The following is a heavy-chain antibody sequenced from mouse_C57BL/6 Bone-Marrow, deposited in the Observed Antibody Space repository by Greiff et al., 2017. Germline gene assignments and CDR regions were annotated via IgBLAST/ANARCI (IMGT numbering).Heavy chain of an antibody. CDR1: GFNIKNTY. Sequence: EVQLQQSVAELVRPGASVKLSCTASGFNIKNTYMHWVKQRPEQGLELIGRIDPANGNTKYAPKFQGKATITADTSSTTAYLQLSSLTSEDTAIYYCARPHYYGSSLYYFDYWGQGTTLTVSS. CDR3: ARPHYYGSSLYYFDY. CDR2: IDPANGNT. J-gene: IGHJ2*01. V-gene: IGHV14-3*01. D-gene: IGHD1-1*01.